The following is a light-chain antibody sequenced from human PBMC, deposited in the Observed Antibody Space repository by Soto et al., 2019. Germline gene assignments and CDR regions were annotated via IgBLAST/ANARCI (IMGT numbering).Light chain of an antibody. V-gene: IGLV1-36*01. CDR3: ATWDDTLNGPV. CDR2: YDD. CDR1: SFNIGNNA. J-gene: IGLJ2*01. Sequence: QSVLTQPPSVSDAPRQRVTISCSGSSFNIGNNAVNWYQQLPGQAPKLLIYYDDLLPSGVSDRFSGSKSGTSASLAISGLQSEDEADYYCATWDDTLNGPVFGGGTKLTVL.